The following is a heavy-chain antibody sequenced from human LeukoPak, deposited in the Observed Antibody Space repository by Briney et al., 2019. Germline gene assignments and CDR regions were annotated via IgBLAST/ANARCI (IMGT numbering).Heavy chain of an antibody. CDR3: ARDLNGCNSLDF. J-gene: IGHJ4*02. Sequence: GGSLRLSCAASGFTFSNYWMHWVRQASGKGLVWVSRINSDGSSTNYADSVKGRFTISRDNANNTLLLQMNSLRAEDTAVYYCARDLNGCNSLDFWGQGTLATVSS. CDR1: GFTFSNYW. V-gene: IGHV3-74*01. D-gene: IGHD4-23*01. CDR2: INSDGSST.